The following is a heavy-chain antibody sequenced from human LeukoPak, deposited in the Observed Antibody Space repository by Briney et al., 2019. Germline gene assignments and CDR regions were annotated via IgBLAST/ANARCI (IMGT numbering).Heavy chain of an antibody. CDR2: IYSGGST. CDR1: GFTVSSDY. D-gene: IGHD3-10*01. J-gene: IGHJ4*02. CDR3: ARGGITMVRGVILRSYFDY. V-gene: IGHV3-53*01. Sequence: GGSLRLACAAAGFTVSSDYMSWVRQAPGKGREWVSVIYSGGSTYYGASVKGRFTISRDNSKNTLYLQMNSLRAEDTAVYYCARGGITMVRGVILRSYFDYWGQGTLVTVSS.